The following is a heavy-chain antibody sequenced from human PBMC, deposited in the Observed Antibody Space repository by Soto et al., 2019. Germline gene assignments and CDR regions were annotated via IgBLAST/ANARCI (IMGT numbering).Heavy chain of an antibody. CDR1: GFTFSSHS. CDR3: AREPGVSSGWYVDY. CDR2: ITSSGSYI. V-gene: IGHV3-21*01. Sequence: PGGSLRLSCAASGFTFSSHSMNWVRQAPGKGLEWVSSITSSGSYINYADSVKGRFTISRDNAKTSLYLQMNSLRAEDTAVYYCAREPGVSSGWYVDYWGQGTLVTVSS. D-gene: IGHD6-19*01. J-gene: IGHJ4*02.